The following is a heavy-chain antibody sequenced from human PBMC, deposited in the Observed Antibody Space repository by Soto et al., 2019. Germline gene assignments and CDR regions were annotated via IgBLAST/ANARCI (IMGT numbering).Heavy chain of an antibody. CDR2: IWSDGSNK. Sequence: QVQLVESGGGVVQPGRSLSLSCAASGFTFSNYAIHWVRQAPGKGLEWVSVIWSDGSNKYYTDSVKGRFTISRDNSKNTVHLQMNSLRAEDTAVYYCARDQTGSYPYNWFDPWGQGTLVTVSS. V-gene: IGHV3-33*01. J-gene: IGHJ5*02. D-gene: IGHD1-26*01. CDR3: ARDQTGSYPYNWFDP. CDR1: GFTFSNYA.